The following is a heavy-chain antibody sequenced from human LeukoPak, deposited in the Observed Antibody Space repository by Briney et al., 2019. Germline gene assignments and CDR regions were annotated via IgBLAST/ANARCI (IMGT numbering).Heavy chain of an antibody. J-gene: IGHJ4*02. D-gene: IGHD3-22*01. V-gene: IGHV4-39*01. CDR1: GGSISSSRHY. Sequence: SETLSLTCTVSGGSISSSRHYWGWIRQPPGKGLEWMGSSYYSGRTYYNPSLKSRVTISVDTSKNQFSLKLSSVTAADTAVYYCARGLYYYDSRGYPSPTGEDYWGQGTLVTVSS. CDR2: SYYSGRT. CDR3: ARGLYYYDSRGYPSPTGEDY.